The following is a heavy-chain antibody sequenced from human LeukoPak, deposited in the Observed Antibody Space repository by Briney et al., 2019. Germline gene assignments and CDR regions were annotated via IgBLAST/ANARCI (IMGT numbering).Heavy chain of an antibody. CDR3: AISGENHDILTGYSTSYFDY. CDR2: IIPIFGTA. V-gene: IGHV1-69*06. D-gene: IGHD3-9*01. J-gene: IGHJ4*02. Sequence: SVKVSCKASGGTFSSYAISWVRQAPGQGLEWMGGIIPIFGTANYAQKFQGRVTITADKSTSTAYMELSSLRSEDTAVYYCAISGENHDILTGYSTSYFDYWGQGTLVTVSS. CDR1: GGTFSSYA.